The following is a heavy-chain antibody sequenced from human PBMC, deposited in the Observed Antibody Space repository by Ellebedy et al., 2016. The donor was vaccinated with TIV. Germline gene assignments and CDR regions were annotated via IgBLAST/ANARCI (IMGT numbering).Heavy chain of an antibody. Sequence: AASVKVSCKTSGYTFPSYGISWVRQAPGQGLEWMGWISAYNANTTFAQRLQGRVTMTTDTSTSTAYMELRSLRSDDSAVYFCAREVGDGNYYGMDVWGLGTTVTVSS. V-gene: IGHV1-18*01. D-gene: IGHD3-16*01. J-gene: IGHJ6*02. CDR1: GYTFPSYG. CDR3: AREVGDGNYYGMDV. CDR2: ISAYNANT.